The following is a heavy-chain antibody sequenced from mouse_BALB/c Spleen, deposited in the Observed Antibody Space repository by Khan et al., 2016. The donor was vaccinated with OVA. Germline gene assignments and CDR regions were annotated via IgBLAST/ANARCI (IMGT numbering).Heavy chain of an antibody. CDR2: IAPANGNS. D-gene: IGHD2-3*01. V-gene: IGHV14-3*02. CDR3: ARPSYDPRDFEV. CDR1: GFNIIDTY. Sequence: EVQLQESGAELVKPGASVKLSCTASGFNIIDTYLHWVKQRPEQGLEWIGRIAPANGNSKYDPKFPGQATITADTSSNTSYLQLTSLTSEDSAVYYCARPSYDPRDFEVWGAGTTVTVSS. J-gene: IGHJ1*01.